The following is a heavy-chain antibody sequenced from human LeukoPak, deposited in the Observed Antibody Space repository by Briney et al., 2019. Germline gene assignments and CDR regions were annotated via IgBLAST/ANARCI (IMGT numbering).Heavy chain of an antibody. CDR2: INWNSDDT. D-gene: IGHD6-19*01. Sequence: GGSLRLSCAASGFIFDDYAMHWVRQAPGKGLEWVSGINWNSDDTGYADSVKGRFTISRDNAKNSLYLQMNSLRAEDTAFYYCAKVQISRRMAVAGTNAFDIWGQGTMVTVSS. J-gene: IGHJ3*02. V-gene: IGHV3-9*01. CDR3: AKVQISRRMAVAGTNAFDI. CDR1: GFIFDDYA.